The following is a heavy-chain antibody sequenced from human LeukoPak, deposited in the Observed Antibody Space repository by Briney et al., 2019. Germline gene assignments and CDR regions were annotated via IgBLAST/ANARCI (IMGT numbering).Heavy chain of an antibody. Sequence: PGGSLRLSCAASGFTFSSYSMDWVRQTPGKGLEWVSSISSSSSYIYYADSVKGRFTISRDNAKNSLYLQMNSLRAEDTALYYCAKEGWFDPWGQGTLVTVSS. CDR1: GFTFSSYS. CDR3: AKEGWFDP. V-gene: IGHV3-21*04. J-gene: IGHJ5*02. CDR2: ISSSSSYI.